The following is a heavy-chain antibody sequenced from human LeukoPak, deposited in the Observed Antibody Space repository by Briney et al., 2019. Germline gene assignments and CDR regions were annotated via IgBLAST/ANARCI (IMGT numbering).Heavy chain of an antibody. CDR1: GYSISNGYY. CDR2: IYTSGST. Sequence: SETLSLTCTVSGYSISNGYYWGWIRQPAGKGLEWIGRIYTSGSTNYNPSLKSRVTISVDTSKNQFSLKLSSVTAADTAVYYCAREAGSYDSSGYYSLYYSFDYWGQGTLVTVSS. V-gene: IGHV4-61*02. CDR3: AREAGSYDSSGYYSLYYSFDY. D-gene: IGHD3-22*01. J-gene: IGHJ4*02.